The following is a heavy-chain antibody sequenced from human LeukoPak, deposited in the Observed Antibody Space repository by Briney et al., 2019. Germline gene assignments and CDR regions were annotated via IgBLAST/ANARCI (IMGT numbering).Heavy chain of an antibody. D-gene: IGHD3-22*01. CDR2: ISGSGGST. J-gene: IGHJ4*02. CDR1: RFTFSRYA. CDR3: AKSGDYYDSSGYADY. Sequence: GGSLRLSCGASRFTFSRYAMSWVRQAPGKGLQWVSAISGSGGSTYYADSVKGRFTISRDNSKNTLYLQMNSLRAEDTAVYYCAKSGDYYDSSGYADYWGQGTLVTVSS. V-gene: IGHV3-23*01.